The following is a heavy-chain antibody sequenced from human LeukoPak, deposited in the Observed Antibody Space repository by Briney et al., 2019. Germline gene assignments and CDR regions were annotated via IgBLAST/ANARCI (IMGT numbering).Heavy chain of an antibody. CDR1: GFTFSSYW. CDR3: VQGGYFFNY. D-gene: IGHD3-16*01. CDR2: IKQDGSEI. Sequence: GGSLRLSCAASGFTFSSYWMSWVRQAAEKGLEWVANIKQDGSEIYYVDSVRGRFTISRDNAKNSLFLQMNSLRAEDTAVYYCVQGGYFFNYWGQGALVTVSS. J-gene: IGHJ4*02. V-gene: IGHV3-7*05.